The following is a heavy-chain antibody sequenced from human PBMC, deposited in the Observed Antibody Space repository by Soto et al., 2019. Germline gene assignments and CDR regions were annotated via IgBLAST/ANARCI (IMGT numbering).Heavy chain of an antibody. CDR3: ARIPKGVGATNWFDP. D-gene: IGHD1-26*01. J-gene: IGHJ5*02. CDR2: IYYSGST. Sequence: QLQLQESGPGLVKPSETLSLTCTVSGGSISSSSYYWGWIRQPPGKGLEWIGSIYYSGSTYYNPSLKSRVTISVDTSKNQFSLKLSSVTAADTAVYYCARIPKGVGATNWFDPWGQGTLVTVSS. CDR1: GGSISSSSYY. V-gene: IGHV4-39*01.